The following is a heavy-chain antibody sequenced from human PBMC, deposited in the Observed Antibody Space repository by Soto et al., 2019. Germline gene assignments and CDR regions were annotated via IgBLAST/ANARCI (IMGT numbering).Heavy chain of an antibody. Sequence: QVQLVQSGAEVKKPGASVRVSCRASGYTFAHFGINWVRQAPGQGLEWIGWSSPSNAGPKYAQRVQGRLTMTTDISTSTAPMALRSLRSNDTAVYYCARELRRACDVWGQGTGVTGSS. CDR1: GYTFAHFG. CDR2: SSPSNAGP. V-gene: IGHV1-18*01. D-gene: IGHD2-15*01. J-gene: IGHJ3*01. CDR3: ARELRRACDV.